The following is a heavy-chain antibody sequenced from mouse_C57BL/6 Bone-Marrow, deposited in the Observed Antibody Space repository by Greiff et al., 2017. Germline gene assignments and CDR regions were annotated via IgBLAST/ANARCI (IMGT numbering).Heavy chain of an antibody. CDR2: IYYSGTI. Sequence: EVQGVESGPGLVKPSQTVFLTCTVTGISITTGNYRWSWIRQFPGNTLEWIGYIYYSGTITYNPSLTSRTTITRDTPKNQFFLEMNSLTAEDTATYYCARSPSYYGSSLWSFDVWGTGTTVTVSS. J-gene: IGHJ1*03. D-gene: IGHD1-1*01. V-gene: IGHV3-5*01. CDR3: ARSPSYYGSSLWSFDV. CDR1: GISITTGNYR.